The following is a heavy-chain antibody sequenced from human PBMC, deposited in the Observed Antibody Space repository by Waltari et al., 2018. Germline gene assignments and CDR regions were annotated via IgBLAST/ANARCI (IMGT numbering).Heavy chain of an antibody. CDR2: ISETSRTT. CDR3: AVARGNYDVLTGFPVDS. D-gene: IGHD3-9*01. V-gene: IGHV3-48*01. CDR1: RFSVTNSI. J-gene: IGHJ5*01. Sequence: EERLVQSGGGLVQPGGSLVVSCEAPRFSVTNSIMILGRQAPGKGLEWVAYISETSRTTFYADSVRGRFIISRNNAKNALSLQMVSLRGEDTAVYYCAVARGNYDVLTGFPVDSWGQGTLVTVSS.